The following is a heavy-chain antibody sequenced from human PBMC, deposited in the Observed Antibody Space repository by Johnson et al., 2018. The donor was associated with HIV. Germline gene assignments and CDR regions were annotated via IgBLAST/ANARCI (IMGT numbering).Heavy chain of an antibody. V-gene: IGHV3-30*03. Sequence: QVQLVESGGGLVQPGGSLRLSCAASGFTFSSYGMHWVRQAPGKGLEWVASISFDGGIKNYADSVKGRFTISRDNSKNTLYLQLNSLRLDDTAVYFCARSTGAFEIWGQGTMVPVSS. CDR3: ARSTGAFEI. CDR1: GFTFSSYG. J-gene: IGHJ3*02. D-gene: IGHD4-17*01. CDR2: ISFDGGIK.